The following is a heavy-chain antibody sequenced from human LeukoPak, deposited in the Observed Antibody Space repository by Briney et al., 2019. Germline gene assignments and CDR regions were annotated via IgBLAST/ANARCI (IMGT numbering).Heavy chain of an antibody. D-gene: IGHD6-13*01. J-gene: IGHJ5*02. Sequence: SETLSLTCTVSGGSISSYYWSWIRQPPGKGLEWIGYIYYSGSTNYNPSLESRVTISVDTSKNQFSLKLSSVTAADTAVYYCARANTAAAADTWGQGTLVTVSS. CDR1: GGSISSYY. CDR3: ARANTAAAADT. CDR2: IYYSGST. V-gene: IGHV4-59*01.